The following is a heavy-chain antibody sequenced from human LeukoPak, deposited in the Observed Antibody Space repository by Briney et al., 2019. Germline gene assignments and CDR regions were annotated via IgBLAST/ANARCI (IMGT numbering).Heavy chain of an antibody. J-gene: IGHJ4*02. D-gene: IGHD5-18*01. V-gene: IGHV3-30*18. CDR3: AKDSSGYSYGIDY. CDR1: GFTFSSYG. CDR2: ISYDGSNK. Sequence: PGGSLRLSCAASGFTFSSYGMHWVRQAPGKGLEWVAVISYDGSNKYYADSVKGRFTISRDNSKNTLYLQMNSLRAEDTAVYYCAKDSSGYSYGIDYWGQGTLVTVSS.